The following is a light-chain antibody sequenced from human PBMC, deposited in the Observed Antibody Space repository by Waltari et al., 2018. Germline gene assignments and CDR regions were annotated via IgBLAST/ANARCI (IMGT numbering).Light chain of an antibody. CDR2: GAS. V-gene: IGKV3-20*01. CDR3: QQYDNSPQT. CDR1: QSVTRSY. J-gene: IGKJ1*01. Sequence: VLTQSPGTLSLSPGERATLSCRASQSVTRSYLAWYQQKNGQAPRLLIYGASSRATCIPDRFSGSGSGTDFTLTISTLEPEDFAVYYCQQYDNSPQTFGQGTKVEIK.